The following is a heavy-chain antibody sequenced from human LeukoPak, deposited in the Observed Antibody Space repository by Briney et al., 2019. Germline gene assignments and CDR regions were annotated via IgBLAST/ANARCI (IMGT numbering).Heavy chain of an antibody. D-gene: IGHD3-10*01. CDR3: ARVFDSGSQAYFYYMDV. V-gene: IGHV4-4*07. CDR1: GGSISSYY. J-gene: IGHJ6*03. CDR2: IYSSGST. Sequence: SETLSLTCTVSGGSISSYYWSWIRQPAGKGLEWIGSIYSSGSTNYNPSLKSRVTMSVDTSKNQFSLKVSSVTAADTAVYYCARVFDSGSQAYFYYMDVWGKGTTVTISS.